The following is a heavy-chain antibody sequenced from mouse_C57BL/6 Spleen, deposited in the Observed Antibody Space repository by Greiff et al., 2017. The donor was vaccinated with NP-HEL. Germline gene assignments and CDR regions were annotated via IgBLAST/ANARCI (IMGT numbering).Heavy chain of an antibody. Sequence: EVKLQESGGGLVKPGGSLKLSCAASGFTFSDYGMHWVRQAPEKGLEWVAYISSGSSTIYYADTVKGRFTISRDNAKNTLFLQMTSLRSEDTAMYYCAMGAMDYWGQGTSVTVSS. V-gene: IGHV5-17*01. CDR3: AMGAMDY. CDR1: GFTFSDYG. J-gene: IGHJ4*01. CDR2: ISSGSSTI.